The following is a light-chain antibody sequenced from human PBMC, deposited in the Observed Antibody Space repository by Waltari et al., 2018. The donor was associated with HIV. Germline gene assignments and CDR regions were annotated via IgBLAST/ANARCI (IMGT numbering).Light chain of an antibody. CDR3: ASYAGHDRCVL. CDR2: EVS. V-gene: IGLV2-8*01. Sequence: QPALIQPPSASGSPGQSVTISCTGTSGDIGHYDYVSWYQHHPGKAPQIIIYEVSQRSSGRPDRCSGSKSGNTASLTVSGLQAEDEADYYCASYAGHDRCVLLGGGTKVTVL. J-gene: IGLJ2*01. CDR1: SGDIGHYDY.